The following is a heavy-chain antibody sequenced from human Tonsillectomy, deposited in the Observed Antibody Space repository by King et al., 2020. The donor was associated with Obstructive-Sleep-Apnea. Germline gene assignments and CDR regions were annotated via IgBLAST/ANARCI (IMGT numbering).Heavy chain of an antibody. V-gene: IGHV4-39*07. D-gene: IGHD2-2*01. J-gene: IGHJ4*02. Sequence: LQLQESGPGPVKPSETLSLTCTVSGGSISSSSYYWGWIRQPPGKGLEWIGSIYFSGSTYYNPSLKSRVTISVDTSKNQFSLKLSSVTAADTAVYYCARDDADTWVLVPTADKGFDYWGQGTLVTVSS. CDR1: GGSISSSSYY. CDR2: IYFSGST. CDR3: ARDDADTWVLVPTADKGFDY.